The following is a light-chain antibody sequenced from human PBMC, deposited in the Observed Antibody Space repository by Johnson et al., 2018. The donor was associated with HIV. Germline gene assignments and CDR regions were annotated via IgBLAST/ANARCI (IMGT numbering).Light chain of an antibody. CDR1: SSNIGNNY. CDR3: GTWDSSLSVYV. CDR2: ENN. Sequence: SVLTQPPSVSAAPGQKVTISCSGSSSNIGNNYVSWYQQLPGTAPKLLIYENNKRPSGIPYRFSGSKSGTSATLGITGLQTGDEADYYCGTWDSSLSVYVFGTGTKVTFL. V-gene: IGLV1-51*02. J-gene: IGLJ1*01.